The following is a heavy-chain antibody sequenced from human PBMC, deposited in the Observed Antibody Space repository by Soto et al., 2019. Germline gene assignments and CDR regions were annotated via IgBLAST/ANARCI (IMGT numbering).Heavy chain of an antibody. CDR2: IYSGGST. CDR1: GFTVSSNY. Sequence: EVQLVESGGGLVQPGGSLRLSCAASGFTVSSNYMSWVRQAPGKGLEWVSVIYSGGSTYYADSVKGRFTISRDNSKNTLYLQMNSLRAEDTAVYYCARGYCSCGSCYSVDYWGQGTLVTVSS. J-gene: IGHJ4*02. CDR3: ARGYCSCGSCYSVDY. D-gene: IGHD2-15*01. V-gene: IGHV3-66*01.